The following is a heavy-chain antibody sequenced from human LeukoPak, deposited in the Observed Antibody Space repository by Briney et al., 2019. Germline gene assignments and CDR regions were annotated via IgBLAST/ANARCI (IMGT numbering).Heavy chain of an antibody. CDR1: GYTFTGYY. CDR3: ARGDLFGIAVAVPFDY. J-gene: IGHJ4*02. V-gene: IGHV1-2*06. Sequence: ASVKVSCKASGYTFTGYYMHWVRQAPGQGLEWMGRINPNSGGTNYAQKFQGRVTMTRDTSISTAYMELSRLRSDDTAVYYCARGDLFGIAVAVPFDYWGQGTLVTVSS. D-gene: IGHD6-19*01. CDR2: INPNSGGT.